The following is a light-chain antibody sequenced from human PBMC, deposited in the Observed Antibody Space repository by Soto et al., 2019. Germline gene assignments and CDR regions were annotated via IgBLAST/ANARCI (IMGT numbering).Light chain of an antibody. Sequence: QSALTQPASVSGSPGQSITISCTGTSGDVGNFNLVSWYQQHPGEAPNLVIYEVTKRPSGVSYRFSGSKSGNTASLTISGLQAEDEADYYCYSYAGGSIYVLFGGGTKVTVL. CDR2: EVT. CDR3: YSYAGGSIYVL. CDR1: SGDVGNFNL. J-gene: IGLJ2*01. V-gene: IGLV2-23*02.